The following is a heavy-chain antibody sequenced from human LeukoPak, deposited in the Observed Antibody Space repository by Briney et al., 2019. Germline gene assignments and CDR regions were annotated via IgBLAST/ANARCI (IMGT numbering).Heavy chain of an antibody. CDR2: IYSGGST. Sequence: GGSLRLSCAASGFTVSSNYMSWVRQAPGKGLEWVSVIYSGGSTYYADSVKGRFTISRDNSKNPLYLQMNSLRAEDTAVYYCASSSSWYPYFDYWGQGTLVTVSS. CDR3: ASSSSWYPYFDY. D-gene: IGHD6-13*01. J-gene: IGHJ4*02. V-gene: IGHV3-53*01. CDR1: GFTVSSNY.